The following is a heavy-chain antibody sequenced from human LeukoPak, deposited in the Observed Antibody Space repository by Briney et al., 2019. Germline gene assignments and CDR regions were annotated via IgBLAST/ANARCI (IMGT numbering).Heavy chain of an antibody. J-gene: IGHJ4*02. CDR3: ARDRSSYGDYVDY. CDR1: GFTFSSYG. CDR2: IWYDGSNK. D-gene: IGHD4-17*01. V-gene: IGHV3-33*01. Sequence: GRSLRLSCAASGFTFSSYGMHWVRQAPGKGLEWVAVIWYDGSNKYYADSVKGRFTISRDNSKNTLYLQMNSLRAEDTAVYYCARDRSSYGDYVDYWGQGTLVTVSS.